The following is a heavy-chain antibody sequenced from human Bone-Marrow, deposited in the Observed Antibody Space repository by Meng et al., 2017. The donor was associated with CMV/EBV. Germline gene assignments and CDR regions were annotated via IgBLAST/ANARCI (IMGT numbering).Heavy chain of an antibody. J-gene: IGHJ4*02. Sequence: QVQSWAVVKRPGPAVKVTCKSAGVTFSTYTISWVRQAPGQGLEWMGRIIPILGIANYAQKFQVRVTITADKSTSTAYMELSSLRSEDTAVYYCAREDSSGYSYYFDYWGQGTLVTVSS. CDR1: GVTFSTYT. CDR3: AREDSSGYSYYFDY. V-gene: IGHV1-69*08. CDR2: IIPILGIA. D-gene: IGHD3-22*01.